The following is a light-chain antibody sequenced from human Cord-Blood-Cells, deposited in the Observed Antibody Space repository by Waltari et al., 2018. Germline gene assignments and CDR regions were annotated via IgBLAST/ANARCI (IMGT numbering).Light chain of an antibody. CDR1: QDIINY. V-gene: IGKV1-33*01. CDR2: DAS. J-gene: IGKJ2*01. CDR3: QQYDNLPMYT. Sequence: DIQMTQSPSSLSASVGDRVTITCLASQDIINYLNWYQQKPGKAPKLLIYDASNLETGVPSRFSGSGSGTDFTFTISSLQPEDIATYYCQQYDNLPMYTFGQGTKLEIK.